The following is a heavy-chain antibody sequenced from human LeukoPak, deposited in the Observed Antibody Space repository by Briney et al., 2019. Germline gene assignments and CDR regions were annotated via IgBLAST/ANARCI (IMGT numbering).Heavy chain of an antibody. CDR2: IYHSGST. D-gene: IGHD3-22*01. J-gene: IGHJ3*02. V-gene: IGHV4-30-2*01. CDR1: GGSISSGGYS. CDR3: ARSDDSSGYYYRPNDAFDI. Sequence: SQTLSLTCAVSGGSISSGGYSWSWIRQPPGKGREWIGYIYHSGSTYYNPSLKSRVTISVDRSKNQFSLKLSSVTAADTAVYYCARSDDSSGYYYRPNDAFDIWGQGTMVTVSS.